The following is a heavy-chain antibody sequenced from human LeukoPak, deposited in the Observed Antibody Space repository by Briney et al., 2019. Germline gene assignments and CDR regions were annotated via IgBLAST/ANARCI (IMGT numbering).Heavy chain of an antibody. CDR2: IYSGGDT. J-gene: IGHJ4*02. CDR1: GFTVSRNY. V-gene: IGHV3-66*02. Sequence: PGGSLRLSCATSGFTVSRNYMNWVRQAPGKGLEWGSVIYSGGDTYYADSAKGRFTVSRDISKNTVYLQMNSLRAEDTAMYYCARSWDERLNFDYWGQGTLVTVSS. D-gene: IGHD1-26*01. CDR3: ARSWDERLNFDY.